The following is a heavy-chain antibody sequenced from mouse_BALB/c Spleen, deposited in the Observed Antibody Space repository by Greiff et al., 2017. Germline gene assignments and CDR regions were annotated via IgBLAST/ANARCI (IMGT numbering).Heavy chain of an antibody. Sequence: VKLQESGAELARPGASVKMSCKASGYTFTSYTMHWVKQRPGQGLEWIGYINPSSGYTNYNQKFKDKATLTADKSSSTAYMQLSSLTSEDSAVYYCARWASWFAYWGQGTLVTVSA. CDR2: INPSSGYT. J-gene: IGHJ3*01. CDR3: ARWASWFAY. V-gene: IGHV1-4*01. CDR1: GYTFTSYT.